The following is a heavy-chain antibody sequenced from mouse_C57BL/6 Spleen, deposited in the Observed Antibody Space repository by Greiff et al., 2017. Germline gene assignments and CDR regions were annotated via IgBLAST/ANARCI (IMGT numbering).Heavy chain of an antibody. CDR3: ARNYGSSRYFDY. J-gene: IGHJ2*01. D-gene: IGHD1-1*01. CDR2: LWSGGST. CDR1: GFSLTSYG. V-gene: IGHV2-2*01. Sequence: QVQLKESGPGLVQPSQSLSITCTVSGFSLTSYGVHWVRQSPGTGLEWLGVLWSGGSTDYNAAFISRLSISKDNSKSQVFFKMNSLQADDTAIYYCARNYGSSRYFDYWGQGTTLTVSS.